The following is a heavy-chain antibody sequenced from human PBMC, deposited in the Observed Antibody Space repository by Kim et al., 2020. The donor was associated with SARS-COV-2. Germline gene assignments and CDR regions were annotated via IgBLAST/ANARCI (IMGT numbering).Heavy chain of an antibody. V-gene: IGHV3-33*01. CDR3: ARDLTGVLGYGMDV. J-gene: IGHJ6*02. D-gene: IGHD7-27*01. Sequence: ADAVKGRFTISRDNSKNTLYLQMNSLRAEDTAVYYCARDLTGVLGYGMDVWGQGTTVTVSS.